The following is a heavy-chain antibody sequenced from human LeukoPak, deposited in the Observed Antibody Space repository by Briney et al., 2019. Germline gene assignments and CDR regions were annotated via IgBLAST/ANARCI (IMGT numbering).Heavy chain of an antibody. CDR1: GFTFSSYW. D-gene: IGHD2-15*01. V-gene: IGHV3-7*03. CDR3: ARDQHCSGGSCYSRAFDI. J-gene: IGHJ3*02. Sequence: GGSLGLSCAASGFTFSSYWMSWVRQAPGKGLEWVANIKQDGSEKYYVDSVKGRFTISRDNAKNSLYLQMNSLRAEDTAVYYCARDQHCSGGSCYSRAFDIWGQGTMVTVSS. CDR2: IKQDGSEK.